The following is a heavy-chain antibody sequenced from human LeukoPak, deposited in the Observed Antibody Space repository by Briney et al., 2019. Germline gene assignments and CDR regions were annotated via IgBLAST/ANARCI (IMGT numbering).Heavy chain of an antibody. Sequence: ASVKVSCKASGYTFTSYGISWVRQAPGQGLEWMGWISAYNGNTNYAQKLQGRVTMTTDTSTSTAYMELRSLRSDDTAVHYCARVGYCTNGVCSPLYYYMDVWGKGTTVTVSS. J-gene: IGHJ6*03. CDR1: GYTFTSYG. CDR3: ARVGYCTNGVCSPLYYYMDV. CDR2: ISAYNGNT. D-gene: IGHD2-8*01. V-gene: IGHV1-18*01.